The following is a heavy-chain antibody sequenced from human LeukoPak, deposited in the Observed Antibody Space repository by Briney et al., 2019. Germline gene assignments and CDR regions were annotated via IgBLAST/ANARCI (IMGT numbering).Heavy chain of an antibody. Sequence: GASVKVSCKASGYTFTSYYMHWVRQATGQGLEWMGWMNPNSGNTGYAQKFQGRVTTTRNTSINTAYMELSSLKSEDTAVYYCVNVDVSGGYWGQGTLVTVSS. CDR2: MNPNSGNT. V-gene: IGHV1-8*02. CDR1: GYTFTSYY. CDR3: VNVDVSGGY. D-gene: IGHD3-16*01. J-gene: IGHJ4*02.